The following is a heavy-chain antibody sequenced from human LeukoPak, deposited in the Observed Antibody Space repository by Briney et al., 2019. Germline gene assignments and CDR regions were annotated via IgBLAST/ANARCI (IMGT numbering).Heavy chain of an antibody. CDR2: LSPEGSDK. J-gene: IGHJ5*01. CDR1: GFSFRTYW. D-gene: IGHD2-15*01. Sequence: GGSLRLSCAASGFSFRTYWMTWVRQAPGKGLEWVANLSPEGSDKFYVDSVKGRFTIFRDNAKSSVYLQMSSLRVEDTAVYYGARDAYPSASDSGGQGTLVSVSP. CDR3: ARDAYPSASDS. V-gene: IGHV3-7*01.